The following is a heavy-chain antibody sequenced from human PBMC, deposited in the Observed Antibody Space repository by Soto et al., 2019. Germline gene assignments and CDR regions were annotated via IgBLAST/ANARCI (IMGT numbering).Heavy chain of an antibody. CDR3: AKEPENHSRPQGYYFDY. CDR2: ISGSGGST. V-gene: IGHV3-23*01. J-gene: IGHJ4*02. D-gene: IGHD6-13*01. CDR1: GFTFSSYA. Sequence: GGSLRLSCAASGFTFSSYAMSWVRQAPGKGLEWVSAISGSGGSTYYADSVKGRFTISRDNSKNTLYLQMNSLRAEDTAVYYCAKEPENHSRPQGYYFDYWGQGTLVTVSS.